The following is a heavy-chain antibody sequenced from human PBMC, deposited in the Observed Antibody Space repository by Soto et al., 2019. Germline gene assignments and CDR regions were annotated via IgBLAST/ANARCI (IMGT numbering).Heavy chain of an antibody. CDR2: INAGNGNT. CDR1: GYTFTSYA. V-gene: IGHV1-3*01. Sequence: QVQLVQSGAEVKKPGASVKVSCKASGYTFTSYAMHWVRQAPGQRLEWMGWINAGNGNTKYSQKFQGRVTITRDTSASTDYMELSSLRSEDTAVYYCARNGARDYVDSSDYWGQGTLVTVSS. D-gene: IGHD4-17*01. J-gene: IGHJ4*02. CDR3: ARNGARDYVDSSDY.